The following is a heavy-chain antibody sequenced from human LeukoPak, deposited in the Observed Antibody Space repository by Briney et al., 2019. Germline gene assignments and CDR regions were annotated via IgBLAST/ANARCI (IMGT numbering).Heavy chain of an antibody. Sequence: SETLSLTCTVSGGYISSYFWSWIRQPPGKGLEWIGYIYYSGSTNYNPSLKSRVTISVDTSKNQFSLKLSSVTAADTAVYYCAREYSSYYYYYMDVWGKGTTVTVSS. CDR3: AREYSSYYYYYMDV. CDR2: IYYSGST. V-gene: IGHV4-59*01. J-gene: IGHJ6*03. CDR1: GGYISSYF. D-gene: IGHD5-18*01.